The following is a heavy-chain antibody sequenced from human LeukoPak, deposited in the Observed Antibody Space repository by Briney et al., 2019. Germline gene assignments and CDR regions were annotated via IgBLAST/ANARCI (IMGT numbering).Heavy chain of an antibody. J-gene: IGHJ3*02. CDR2: INHSGST. CDR1: GFTFSDYY. Sequence: GSLRLSCAASGFTFSDYYWSWIRQPPGKGLEWIGEINHSGSTNYNPSLKSRVTISVDTSKNQFSLKLSSVTAADTAVYYCARGDITVTHDAFDIWGQGTMVTVSS. V-gene: IGHV4-34*01. D-gene: IGHD4-17*01. CDR3: ARGDITVTHDAFDI.